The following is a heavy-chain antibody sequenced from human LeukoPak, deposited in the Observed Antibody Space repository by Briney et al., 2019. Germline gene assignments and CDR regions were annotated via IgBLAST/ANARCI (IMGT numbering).Heavy chain of an antibody. CDR1: GGSITSYY. Sequence: SSETLSLTCTVCGGSITSYYWSWIRQPPGKGLEWIGYIYYSGSTNYNPSLKSRVTISVETSKNQFSLKLSSVTAADTAVYYCARGYYDFWSGYYSGMGWDHWGQGTLVTVSS. CDR2: IYYSGST. CDR3: ARGYYDFWSGYYSGMGWDH. J-gene: IGHJ4*02. V-gene: IGHV4-59*01. D-gene: IGHD3-3*01.